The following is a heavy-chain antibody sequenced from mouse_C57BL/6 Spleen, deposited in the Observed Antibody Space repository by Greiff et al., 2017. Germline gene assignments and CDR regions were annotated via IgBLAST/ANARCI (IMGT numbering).Heavy chain of an antibody. CDR1: GYTFTDYY. CDR3: ARGGDDDDAMDY. CDR2: IYPGRGNT. Sequence: LQESGAELVRPGASVKLSCKASGYTFTDYYINWVKQRPGQGLEWIARIYPGRGNTYYNEKFKGKATMTAEKSSSTAYMQLSSLTSEDSAVYVCARGGDDDDAMDYWGQGTSVTVSS. D-gene: IGHD2-4*01. V-gene: IGHV1-76*01. J-gene: IGHJ4*01.